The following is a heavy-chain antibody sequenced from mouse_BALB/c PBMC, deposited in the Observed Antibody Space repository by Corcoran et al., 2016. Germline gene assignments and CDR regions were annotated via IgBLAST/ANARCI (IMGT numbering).Heavy chain of an antibody. CDR1: GYTFTNYG. CDR3: AKSGTSRYYFDY. D-gene: IGHD3-3*01. Sequence: QIQLVQSGPELKKPGETVKISCKASGYTFTNYGMNWVKQAPGKGLKWMGWINTYTGEPTYADDFKGRFAFSLETSASTAYLQINNLKNEDTATYFCAKSGTSRYYFDYWGQGTTLTVSS. V-gene: IGHV9-3-1*01. CDR2: INTYTGEP. J-gene: IGHJ2*01.